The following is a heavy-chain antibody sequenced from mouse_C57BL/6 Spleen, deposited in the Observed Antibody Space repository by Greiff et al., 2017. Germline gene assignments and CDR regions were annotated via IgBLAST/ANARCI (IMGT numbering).Heavy chain of an antibody. CDR1: GYSFTGYY. J-gene: IGHJ1*03. CDR2: INPSTGGT. V-gene: IGHV1-42*01. D-gene: IGHD1-1*01. Sequence: EVQLQQSGPELVKPGASVKISCKASGYSFTGYYMNWVKQSPEKSLEWIGEINPSTGGTTYNQKFKAKATLTVDQSSSTAYMQLKSLTSEDAAVYYCARNYGPDVWGTGTTVTVSS. CDR3: ARNYGPDV.